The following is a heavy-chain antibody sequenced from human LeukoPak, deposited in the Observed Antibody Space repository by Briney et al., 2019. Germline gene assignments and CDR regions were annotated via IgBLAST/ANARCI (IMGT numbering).Heavy chain of an antibody. CDR1: GYTFTSFD. D-gene: IGHD1-20*01. J-gene: IGHJ5*02. Sequence: ASVKVSCKTSGYTFTSFDINWVRHTTGHGPEWMGWVSCDNENTGYARKFQGRVAITRDTSTSTVYLELNNLSSDDTAMYYCTRGPFLNGNAYNWFDPWGQGTLVTVSS. CDR2: VSCDNENT. CDR3: TRGPFLNGNAYNWFDP. V-gene: IGHV1-8*03.